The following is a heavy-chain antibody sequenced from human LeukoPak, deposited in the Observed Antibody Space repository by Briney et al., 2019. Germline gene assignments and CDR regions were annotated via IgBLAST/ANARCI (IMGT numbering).Heavy chain of an antibody. J-gene: IGHJ3*02. CDR2: ISAYNGNT. D-gene: IGHD1-26*01. Sequence: EASVKVSCKASGYTFTSYGISWVRQAPGQGLEWMGWISAYNGNTNYAQKLQGRVTITTDESTSTAYMELSSLRSEDTAVYYCARGGRPLYAFDIWGQGTMVTVSS. CDR3: ARGGRPLYAFDI. CDR1: GYTFTSYG. V-gene: IGHV1-18*01.